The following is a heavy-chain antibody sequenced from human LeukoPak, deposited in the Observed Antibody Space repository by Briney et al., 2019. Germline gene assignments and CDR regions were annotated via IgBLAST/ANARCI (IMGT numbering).Heavy chain of an antibody. V-gene: IGHV3-23*01. CDR1: GFTFSSYA. CDR3: ARGITVTTGIFGY. Sequence: GGSLRLSCAASGFTFSSYAMSWVRQAPGKGLEWVSAISGSGGSTYYADSVKGRFTISRDNSKNTLYLQMNSLRAEDAAVYYCARGITVTTGIFGYWGXGTLVTVSS. D-gene: IGHD3-3*01. CDR2: ISGSGGST. J-gene: IGHJ4*01.